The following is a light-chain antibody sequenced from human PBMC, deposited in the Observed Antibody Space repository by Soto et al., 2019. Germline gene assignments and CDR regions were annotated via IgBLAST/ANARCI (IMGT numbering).Light chain of an antibody. CDR2: GAS. CDR3: QQCNNWPLT. V-gene: IGKV3-15*01. Sequence: EVLMTQSPSNLSLSPGAGATLSCWASQPVSDKFAWYQQKPGQAPRLLIYGASARALGIPARFSGSGSGTEFTLTISSLQSEDFDVYYCQQCNNWPLTFGQGTKVDIK. CDR1: QPVSDK. J-gene: IGKJ1*01.